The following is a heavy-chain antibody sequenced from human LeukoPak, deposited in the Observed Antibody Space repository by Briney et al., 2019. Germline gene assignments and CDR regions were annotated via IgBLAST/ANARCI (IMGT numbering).Heavy chain of an antibody. D-gene: IGHD6-19*01. CDR3: ARGGEAVAGDYYYYYMDV. Sequence: GGSLRLSCAASGFTFSSYWMSWVRQAPGKGLGWVANIKQDGSEKYYVDSVKGRFTISRDNAKNSLYLQMNSLRAEDTAVYYCARGGEAVAGDYYYYYMDVWGKGTTVTVSS. V-gene: IGHV3-7*01. CDR1: GFTFSSYW. J-gene: IGHJ6*03. CDR2: IKQDGSEK.